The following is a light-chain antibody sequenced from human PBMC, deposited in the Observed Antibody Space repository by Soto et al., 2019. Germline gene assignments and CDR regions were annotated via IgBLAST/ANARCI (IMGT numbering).Light chain of an antibody. V-gene: IGLV2-14*03. J-gene: IGLJ2*01. CDR2: AVT. CDR3: TSHSDSRPVV. Sequence: QSAPTQPASVSGSPGQSITISCTGTSSGIGLNNYVSWYQHHPGKAPALIIYAVTYRPSGVSSRFSGSKSGATASLTISGRRTEDEADYYCTSHSDSRPVVFGGGTKLTVL. CDR1: SSGIGLNNY.